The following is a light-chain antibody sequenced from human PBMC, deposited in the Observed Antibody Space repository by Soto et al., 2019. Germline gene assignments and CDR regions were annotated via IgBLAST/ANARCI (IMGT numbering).Light chain of an antibody. V-gene: IGLV2-23*01. J-gene: IGLJ2*01. CDR3: CSYAGSITYVV. CDR2: EGS. CDR1: SSDIGRYNL. Sequence: QSVLTQPASVSGSPGQSITISCTGTSSDIGRYNLVSWYQHHPGKAPKLMIYEGSKRPSGVSNRFSGSKSGNTASLTISGLQAEDEADYYCCSYAGSITYVVFGGGTKLTVL.